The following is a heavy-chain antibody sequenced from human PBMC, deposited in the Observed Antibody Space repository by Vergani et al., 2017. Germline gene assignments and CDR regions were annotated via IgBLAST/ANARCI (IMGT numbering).Heavy chain of an antibody. V-gene: IGHV3-30*18. CDR2: ISYDGSNK. CDR1: GFTFSSYG. J-gene: IGHJ3*02. Sequence: QVQLVESGGGVVQPGRSLRLSCAASGFTFSSYGMHWVRQAPGKGLEWVAVISYDGSNKYYADSVKGRFTISRDNSKNTLYLQMNSLRAEDTAVYYCAKDRVVVPAAKGEAFDIWGQGTMVTVSS. CDR3: AKDRVVVPAAKGEAFDI. D-gene: IGHD2-2*01.